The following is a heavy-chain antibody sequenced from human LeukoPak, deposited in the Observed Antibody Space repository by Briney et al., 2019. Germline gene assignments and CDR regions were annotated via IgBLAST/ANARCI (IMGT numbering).Heavy chain of an antibody. CDR3: ARGSSNIAGRDNWFDP. V-gene: IGHV3-21*06. J-gene: IGHJ5*02. D-gene: IGHD6-6*01. CDR1: GFTVSSNY. CDR2: ISTSSSYI. Sequence: PGGSLRLSCAASGFTVSSNYMNWVRQAPGKGLEWVSSISTSSSYIDYADSVKGRFTISRDNAKNSLYLQMNSLRADDTAVYYCARGSSNIAGRDNWFDPWGQGTLVTVSS.